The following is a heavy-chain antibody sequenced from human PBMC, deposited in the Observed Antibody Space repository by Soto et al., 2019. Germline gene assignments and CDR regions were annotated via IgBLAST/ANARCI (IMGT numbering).Heavy chain of an antibody. V-gene: IGHV3-30*18. D-gene: IGHD2-8*02. Sequence: GGSLRLSCAASGFTFSSYGMHWVRQAPGKGLEWVAVITYDGSNTYYADSVKGRFTISRDNSKNMVYLQMNSLRAEDTAVYYCAKDRGTATGHYYYGMDVWGQGTTVTVSS. CDR1: GFTFSSYG. CDR2: ITYDGSNT. J-gene: IGHJ6*02. CDR3: AKDRGTATGHYYYGMDV.